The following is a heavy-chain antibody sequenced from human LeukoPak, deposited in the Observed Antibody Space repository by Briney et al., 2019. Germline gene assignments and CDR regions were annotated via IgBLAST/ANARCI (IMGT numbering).Heavy chain of an antibody. CDR2: MYYSGSA. Sequence: SETLSLACNVSGGSLSSNEYYWGWIRQPPGKGLEWIANMYYSGSAYYNPSLKSRVTISIDTSKNQLSLKLSSVTAADTAVYYCERDGTTVSPAVWGKGTTVTVSS. CDR3: ERDGTTVSPAV. V-gene: IGHV4-39*07. J-gene: IGHJ6*04. D-gene: IGHD4-17*01. CDR1: GGSLSSNEYY.